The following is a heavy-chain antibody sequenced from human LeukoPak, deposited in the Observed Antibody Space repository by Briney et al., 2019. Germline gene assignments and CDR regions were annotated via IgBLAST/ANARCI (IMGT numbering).Heavy chain of an antibody. V-gene: IGHV4-61*01. Sequence: SETLSLTCTVSGGSVSSGSYYWSWIRQPPGKGLEWIGYIYYSGGSTNYHPSLKSRVTISVDTSKNQFSLKLSSVTAADPAVYYCARVAEGYYDSSDYWGRGTLVTVSS. D-gene: IGHD3-22*01. CDR1: GGSVSSGSYY. CDR2: IYYSGGST. J-gene: IGHJ4*02. CDR3: ARVAEGYYDSSDY.